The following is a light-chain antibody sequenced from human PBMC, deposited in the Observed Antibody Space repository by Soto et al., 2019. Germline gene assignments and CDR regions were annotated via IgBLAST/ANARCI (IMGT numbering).Light chain of an antibody. CDR1: QSISSY. CDR2: AAS. J-gene: IGKJ2*01. V-gene: IGKV1-39*01. Sequence: DIQMTQSPSSLSASVGDRVTITCRASQSISSYLNWYQQKPGKAPKILIYAASSSQSGVPSRFSGSGSGTDFTLTISSLQPEDFATYYCQQSYSTLSMYTFGQGTKLEIK. CDR3: QQSYSTLSMYT.